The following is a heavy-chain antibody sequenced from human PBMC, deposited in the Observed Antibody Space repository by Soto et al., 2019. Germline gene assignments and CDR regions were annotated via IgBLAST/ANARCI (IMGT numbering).Heavy chain of an antibody. J-gene: IGHJ6*03. D-gene: IGHD3-10*01. V-gene: IGHV1-18*01. Sequence: ASVKVSCKASGYTFTSYGISWVRQAPGQGLEWMGWISAYNGNTNYAQKLQGRVTMTTDTSTSTAYVELRSLRSDDTAVYYCARVPSYYYGSGSYYSYPRYYCYMDVWGKGTTVTGSS. CDR3: ARVPSYYYGSGSYYSYPRYYCYMDV. CDR1: GYTFTSYG. CDR2: ISAYNGNT.